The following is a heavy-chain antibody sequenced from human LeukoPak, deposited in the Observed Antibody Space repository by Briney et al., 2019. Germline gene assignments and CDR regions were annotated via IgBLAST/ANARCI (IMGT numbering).Heavy chain of an antibody. V-gene: IGHV3-23*01. J-gene: IGHJ4*02. D-gene: IGHD3-22*01. CDR3: RFYTSGSDF. CDR1: GFAFRNYA. CDR2: ISASGTYT. Sequence: GGSLRLSCAASGFAFRNYAMSWVRQAPGKGLEWVSGISASGTYTDYAGSVKGRFTISSDNSRYTLYLQMNNLRADDTAVYYCRFYTSGSDFWGQGTLVTVSS.